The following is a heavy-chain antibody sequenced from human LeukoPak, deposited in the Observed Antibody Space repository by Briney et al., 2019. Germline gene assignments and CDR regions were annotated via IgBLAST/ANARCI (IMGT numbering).Heavy chain of an antibody. J-gene: IGHJ5*02. V-gene: IGHV3-66*01. D-gene: IGHD1-26*01. CDR3: ARVSLYSGNPTPRGWFDP. Sequence: PGGSLRLSCAAAGFTVSSNYMSWVRQAPGKGLEWVSIIYSGGNTHNADSVKGRFTISRDNSKNTLYLQMNSLRAEDTAVYYCARVSLYSGNPTPRGWFDPWGQGTLVTVSS. CDR2: IYSGGNT. CDR1: GFTVSSNY.